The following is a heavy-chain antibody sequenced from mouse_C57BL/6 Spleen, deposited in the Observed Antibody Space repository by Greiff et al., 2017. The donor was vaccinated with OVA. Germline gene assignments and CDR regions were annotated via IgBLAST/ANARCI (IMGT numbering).Heavy chain of an antibody. J-gene: IGHJ2*01. CDR1: GFTFSDYY. CDR3: ARVGITTVVAHEDYFDY. CDR2: INYDGSST. D-gene: IGHD1-1*01. V-gene: IGHV5-16*01. Sequence: EVQVVESEGGLVQPGSSMKLSCTASGFTFSDYYMAWVRQVPEKGLEWVANINYDGSSTYYLDSLKSRFIISRDNAKNILYLQMSSLKSEDTATYYCARVGITTVVAHEDYFDYWGQGTTLTVSS.